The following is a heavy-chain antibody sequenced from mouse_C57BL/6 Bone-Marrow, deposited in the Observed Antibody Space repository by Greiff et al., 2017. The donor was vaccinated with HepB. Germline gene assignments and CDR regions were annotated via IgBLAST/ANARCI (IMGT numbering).Heavy chain of an antibody. CDR2: IDPEDGDT. CDR1: GFNIKDYY. V-gene: IGHV14-1*01. CDR3: TGCSSPYWYFDV. J-gene: IGHJ1*03. D-gene: IGHD1-1*01. Sequence: VQLQQSGAELVRPGASVKLSCTASGFNIKDYYMHWVKQRPEQGLEWIGRIDPEDGDTEYAPKFQGKATMTADTSSKTAYLQLSSLTSEDTAVYYCTGCSSPYWYFDVWGTGTTVTVSS.